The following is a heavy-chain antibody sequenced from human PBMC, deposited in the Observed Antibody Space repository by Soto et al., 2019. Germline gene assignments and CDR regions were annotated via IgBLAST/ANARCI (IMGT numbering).Heavy chain of an antibody. CDR3: ARHGFTGSYYDPFAI. J-gene: IGHJ3*02. D-gene: IGHD1-26*01. CDR1: GGSISSSSCH. Sequence: SETLSLTCTVSGGSISSSSCHWGWIRQPPGKGLEWIASIKYSGTTFYNPSLKSRVTLSVDTSKNQFALKLSSVTAAETAVYYCARHGFTGSYYDPFAIWGQGTMVTVSS. V-gene: IGHV4-39*01. CDR2: IKYSGTT.